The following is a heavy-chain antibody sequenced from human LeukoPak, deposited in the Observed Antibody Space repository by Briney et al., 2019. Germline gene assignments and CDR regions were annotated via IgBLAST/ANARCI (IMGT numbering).Heavy chain of an antibody. CDR1: GASINSYY. V-gene: IGHV4-39*07. CDR2: IYYSGST. J-gene: IGHJ4*02. D-gene: IGHD6-19*01. Sequence: SETLSLTCTVSGASINSYYWGWVRQPPGKGLEWIASIYYSGSTYYNPSLKSRVTISVDTSKNQFSLKLSSVTAADTAVYYCAGQWLVHYGDFDYWSQGTLVTVSS. CDR3: AGQWLVHYGDFDY.